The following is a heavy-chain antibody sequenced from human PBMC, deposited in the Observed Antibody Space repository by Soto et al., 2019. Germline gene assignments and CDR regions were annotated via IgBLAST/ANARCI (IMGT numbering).Heavy chain of an antibody. CDR1: GFTFSSYA. CDR2: ISGSGGST. J-gene: IGHJ4*02. Sequence: EVQLLESGGGLVQPGGSLRLSCAASGFTFSSYAMSWVRQAPGKGLEWVSAISGSGGSTYYADSVKGRFTISRDNSKNPLYLQMNSLRAEDTAVYYCAKGRIAAHLRLDYWGQGTLVTVSS. CDR3: AKGRIAAHLRLDY. V-gene: IGHV3-23*01. D-gene: IGHD6-6*01.